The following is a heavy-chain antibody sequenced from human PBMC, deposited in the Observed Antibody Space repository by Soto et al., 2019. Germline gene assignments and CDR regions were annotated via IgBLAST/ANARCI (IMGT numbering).Heavy chain of an antibody. CDR2: IYTSGTT. D-gene: IGHD6-25*01. J-gene: IGHJ6*02. Sequence: QVQLQQSGAGLVKPSETLSLTCTVSVGSIRSYYWSWIRQPDGKALEWIGRIYTSGTTNYNPSLKSRVTILLDTSKNQFSLDLSSVTDADTAVYDCEREGSSGFGMDVWGQGTTVTVSS. CDR3: EREGSSGFGMDV. CDR1: VGSIRSYY. V-gene: IGHV4-4*07.